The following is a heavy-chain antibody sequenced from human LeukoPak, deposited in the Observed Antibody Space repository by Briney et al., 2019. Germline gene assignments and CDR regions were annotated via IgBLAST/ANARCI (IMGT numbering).Heavy chain of an antibody. CDR1: GFTFSSYA. CDR3: ARVGQYCSSTSCTLDY. Sequence: GGSLRLSCAASGFTFSSYAMSWVRQAPGKGLVWVSRINSDGSSTSYADSVKGRFTITRDIAKNTIYLQMNSLRAEDAAVYYCARVGQYCSSTSCTLDYWGQGTLVTVSS. CDR2: INSDGSST. J-gene: IGHJ4*02. V-gene: IGHV3-74*01. D-gene: IGHD2-2*01.